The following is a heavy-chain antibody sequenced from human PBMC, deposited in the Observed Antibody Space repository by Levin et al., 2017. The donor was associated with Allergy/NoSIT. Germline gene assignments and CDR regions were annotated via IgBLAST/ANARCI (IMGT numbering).Heavy chain of an antibody. D-gene: IGHD6-13*01. Sequence: GGSLRLSCAASGFTFDDYAMHWVRQAPGKGLEWVSSISWNSHKIDYADSVKGRFTISRDTAKNSLFLQRNSLRAEDTALYYCSKGAAAAGDLFDYWGQGTLVTVSS. CDR2: ISWNSHKI. CDR3: SKGAAAAGDLFDY. CDR1: GFTFDDYA. V-gene: IGHV3-9*01. J-gene: IGHJ4*02.